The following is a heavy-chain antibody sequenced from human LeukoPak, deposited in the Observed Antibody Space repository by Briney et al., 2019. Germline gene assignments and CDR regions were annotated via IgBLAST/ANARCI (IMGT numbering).Heavy chain of an antibody. V-gene: IGHV3-21*01. CDR2: ISSSSSYI. CDR3: ARGHYPYGDSSFDY. D-gene: IGHD4-17*01. J-gene: IGHJ4*02. CDR1: GFTFSSYS. Sequence: GGSLRLSCAASGFTFSSYSMNWVRQAPGEGLEWVSSISSSSSYIYYADSVKGRFTISRDNAKNSLYLQMNSLRAEDTAVYYCARGHYPYGDSSFDYWGQGTLVTVSS.